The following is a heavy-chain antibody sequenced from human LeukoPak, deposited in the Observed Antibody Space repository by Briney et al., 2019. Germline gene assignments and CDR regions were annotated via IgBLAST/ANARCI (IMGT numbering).Heavy chain of an antibody. V-gene: IGHV3-7*03. Sequence: GGSLRLSCVASGLTVSNHWMSWVRQAPGKGLEWVANIREERGQEYYVDSVKGRFTISKNSAKNSLYLQMNTLRVEDTAMYYCASLDTAKQPLTNHWGQGTLATVSS. D-gene: IGHD5-18*01. CDR1: GLTVSNHW. CDR3: ASLDTAKQPLTNH. J-gene: IGHJ5*02. CDR2: IREERGQE.